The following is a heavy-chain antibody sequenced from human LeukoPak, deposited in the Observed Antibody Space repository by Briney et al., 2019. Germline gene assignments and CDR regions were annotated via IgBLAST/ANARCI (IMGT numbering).Heavy chain of an antibody. CDR2: FDPEGGET. Sequence: ASVKVSCKVSGYTLTELSMHWVRQAPGKGLEWMGGFDPEGGETIYAQKFQGRVTMTEDTSTDTAYMELSSLRSEDTAVYYCATDTQYSSSWYTWGYWGQGTLVTVSS. CDR3: ATDTQYSSSWYTWGY. V-gene: IGHV1-24*01. CDR1: GYTLTELS. J-gene: IGHJ4*02. D-gene: IGHD6-13*01.